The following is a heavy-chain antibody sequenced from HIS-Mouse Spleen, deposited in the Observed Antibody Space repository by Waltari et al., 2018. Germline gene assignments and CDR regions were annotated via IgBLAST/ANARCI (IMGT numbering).Heavy chain of an antibody. CDR1: GCPISSSSYY. CDR3: AREIPYSSSRYDWYFDL. CDR2: IYYSGST. V-gene: IGHV4-39*07. J-gene: IGHJ2*01. D-gene: IGHD6-13*01. Sequence: QLQLQESGPGLVKPSETLSLPCTVPGCPISSSSYYWGWIRQPPGKGLEWIGSIYYSGSTYYNPSLKSRVTISVDTSKNQFSLKLSSVTAADTAVYYCAREIPYSSSRYDWYFDLWGRGTLVTVSS.